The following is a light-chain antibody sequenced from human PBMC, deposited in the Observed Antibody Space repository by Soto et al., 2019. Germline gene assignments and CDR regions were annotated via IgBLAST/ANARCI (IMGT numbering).Light chain of an antibody. J-gene: IGKJ5*01. CDR2: DAS. CDR3: QQYENLPT. CDR1: ENINNY. Sequence: DIQMTQSPSPLSASVGDRVTITFQASENINNYLNWYQQKPGRAPKLLIYDASNLEAGVPSRFRRSGSGTDFTFTISRLQPEDIATYYCQQYENLPTFGQGTRLEI. V-gene: IGKV1-33*01.